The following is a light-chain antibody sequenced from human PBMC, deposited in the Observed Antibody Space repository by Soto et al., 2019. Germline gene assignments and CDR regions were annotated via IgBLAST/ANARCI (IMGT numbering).Light chain of an antibody. V-gene: IGKV3-15*01. CDR2: GAS. Sequence: VMTQAPATLSVSPGERATLSCRASQTINNNVAWYQLKDGQVPRLLIYGASTRATDIPARFSGVGSGTEFTLTISSLQSEDFAVYYCQQYNKWPQTFGQGTRLEIK. J-gene: IGKJ5*01. CDR1: QTINNN. CDR3: QQYNKWPQT.